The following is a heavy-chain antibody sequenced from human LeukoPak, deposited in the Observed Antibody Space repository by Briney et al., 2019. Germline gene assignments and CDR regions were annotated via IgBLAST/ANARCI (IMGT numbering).Heavy chain of an antibody. CDR3: ASATYYDFWSGYYRFDY. CDR2: IIPIFGTA. Sequence: SVKVSCKASGGTFSSYAISWVRQAPGQGLEWMGGIIPIFGTANYALRFLGRVTITAHESTSTAYMELSSLRSEDTAVYYCASATYYDFWSGYYRFDYWGQGTLVTVSS. V-gene: IGHV1-69*13. CDR1: GGTFSSYA. D-gene: IGHD3-3*01. J-gene: IGHJ4*02.